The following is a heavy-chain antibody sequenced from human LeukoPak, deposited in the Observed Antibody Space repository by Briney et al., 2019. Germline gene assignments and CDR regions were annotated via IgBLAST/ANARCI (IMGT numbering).Heavy chain of an antibody. J-gene: IGHJ4*02. V-gene: IGHV3-30*02. D-gene: IGHD3-10*01. Sequence: GGSLRLSCAASGFTFSSYGMHWVRQAPGKGLEWVAFMRYDGSNKYYADSVKGRFTISRDNSKNTLYLQMNSLRAEDTAVYYCAKEYRITMVRGVIPRGFDYWGQGTLVTVSS. CDR3: AKEYRITMVRGVIPRGFDY. CDR2: MRYDGSNK. CDR1: GFTFSSYG.